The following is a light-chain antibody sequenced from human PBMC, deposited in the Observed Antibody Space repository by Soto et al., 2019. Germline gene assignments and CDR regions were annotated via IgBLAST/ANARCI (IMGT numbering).Light chain of an antibody. CDR2: DVS. CDR3: QQRSSWPWT. CDR1: QSVSDS. V-gene: IGKV3-11*01. J-gene: IGKJ1*01. Sequence: EIVLTQSPATLSLSPGERATLSCRASQSVSDSLAWYQHKPGQAPRLLIFDVSNMAAGIPARVSGVGSGTDFTLTISSLEPEDFALYYCQQRSSWPWTFGQGTRVEIK.